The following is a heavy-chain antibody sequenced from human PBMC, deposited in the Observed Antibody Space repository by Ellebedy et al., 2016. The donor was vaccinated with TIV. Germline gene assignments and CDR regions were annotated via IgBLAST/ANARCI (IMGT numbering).Heavy chain of an antibody. CDR2: IYYSGST. CDR1: GGSISSYY. J-gene: IGHJ3*02. D-gene: IGHD1-26*01. CDR3: AREFGSEWEPLSHAFDI. V-gene: IGHV4-59*01. Sequence: SETLSLTCTVSGGSISSYYWSWIRQPPGKGLEWIGYIYYSGSTNYNPSLKSRVTISVDTSKNQFSLKLSSVTAADTVVYYCAREFGSEWEPLSHAFDIWGQGTMVTVSS.